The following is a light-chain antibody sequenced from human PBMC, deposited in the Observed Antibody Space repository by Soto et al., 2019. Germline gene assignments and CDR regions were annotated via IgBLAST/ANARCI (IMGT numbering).Light chain of an antibody. J-gene: IGKJ4*01. CDR3: QKYNSAPLT. V-gene: IGKV3-20*01. CDR2: GAS. CDR1: QSVSSSY. Sequence: EIVLTHSPGTLSLSPCERATLSFSASQSVSSSYLAWYQQKPGQAPRLLIYGASSRATGIPDRFSGSGSGTDFTLTISSLQPEDVAAYYCQKYNSAPLTFGGGTKVDIK.